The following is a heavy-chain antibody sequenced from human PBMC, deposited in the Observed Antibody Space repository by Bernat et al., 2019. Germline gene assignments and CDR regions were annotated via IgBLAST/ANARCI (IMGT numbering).Heavy chain of an antibody. CDR1: GYTLTELS. Sequence: QVQLVQSGAEVKKPGASVKVSCKVSGYTLTELSMHWVRQAPGKGLEWMGGFDPEDGETIYAQKFQGRVTMTEDTSTDTAYMELSSLRSEDTAVYYCATRNFVVVVAATRSNWFDPWGQGTLVTISS. CDR2: FDPEDGET. D-gene: IGHD2-15*01. CDR3: ATRNFVVVVAATRSNWFDP. V-gene: IGHV1-24*01. J-gene: IGHJ5*02.